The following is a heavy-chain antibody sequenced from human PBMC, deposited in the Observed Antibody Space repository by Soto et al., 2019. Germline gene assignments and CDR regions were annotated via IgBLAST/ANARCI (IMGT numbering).Heavy chain of an antibody. CDR2: IKQHGSQR. D-gene: IGHD4-17*01. V-gene: IGHV3-7*01. CDR3: AREGYGDTFSYFDL. CDR1: GFVFSTYW. J-gene: IGHJ2*01. Sequence: GGSLRLSCAASGFVFSTYWMSWVRQAPGKGLEWVANIKQHGSQRYYVDSVKGRFTISRDNAKNSLFLQMNSLRAEDTAVYYCAREGYGDTFSYFDLWGRGTLVTVSS.